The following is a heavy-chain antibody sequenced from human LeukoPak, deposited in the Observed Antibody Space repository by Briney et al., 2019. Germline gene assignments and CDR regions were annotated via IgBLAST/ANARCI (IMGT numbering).Heavy chain of an antibody. CDR3: ARVDRYCSGGSCYDNYYFDY. CDR1: GFTFSDYY. J-gene: IGHJ4*02. D-gene: IGHD2-15*01. V-gene: IGHV3-11*05. CDR2: ISSSSSYT. Sequence: GGSLRLSCAASGFTFSDYYMSWIRQAPGKGLEWVSYISSSSSYTNYADSVKGRFTISRDNAKNSLYLQMNSLRAEDTAVYYCARVDRYCSGGSCYDNYYFDYWGQRTLVTVSS.